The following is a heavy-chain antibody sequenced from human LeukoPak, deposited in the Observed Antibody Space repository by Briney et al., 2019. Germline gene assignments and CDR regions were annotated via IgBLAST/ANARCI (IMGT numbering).Heavy chain of an antibody. CDR1: GFTFSSYA. CDR2: ISYDGSNK. D-gene: IGHD2-2*01. Sequence: GGSLRLSCAASGFTFSSYAMHWVRQAPGKGLEWVTVISYDGSNKYYADSVKGRFTISRDNSKNTLYLQMNSLSTEDTAVHYCARDRCSGTNCYPYPIPDYWGQGTLVTVSS. CDR3: ARDRCSGTNCYPYPIPDY. V-gene: IGHV3-30-3*01. J-gene: IGHJ4*02.